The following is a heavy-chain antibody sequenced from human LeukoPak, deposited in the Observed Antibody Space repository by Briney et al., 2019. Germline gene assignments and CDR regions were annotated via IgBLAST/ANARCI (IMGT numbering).Heavy chain of an antibody. CDR1: GGSISSSSYY. V-gene: IGHV4-39*07. D-gene: IGHD4-11*01. CDR3: ARGQSVGWFDP. CDR2: IYYSGST. J-gene: IGHJ5*02. Sequence: PSETLFLTCTVSGGSISSSSYYWGWIRQPPGKGLEWIGSIYYSGSTYYNPSLKSRVTISVDTSKNQFSLKLSSVTAADTAVYYCARGQSVGWFDPWGQGALVTVSS.